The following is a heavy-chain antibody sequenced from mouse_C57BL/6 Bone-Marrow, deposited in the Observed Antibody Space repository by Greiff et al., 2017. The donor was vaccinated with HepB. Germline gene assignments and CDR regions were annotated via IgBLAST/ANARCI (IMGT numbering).Heavy chain of an antibody. J-gene: IGHJ4*01. D-gene: IGHD2-4*01. CDR1: GFSLTSYG. CDR2: IWSDGST. V-gene: IGHV2-6-1*01. Sequence: QVQLQQSGPGLVAPSQSLSITCTVSGFSLTSYGVHWVRQPPGKGLEWLVVIWSDGSTTYNSALKSRLSISKDNSKSQVFLKMNSLQTDDTAMYYCARHRDYEYYAMDYWGQGTSVTVSS. CDR3: ARHRDYEYYAMDY.